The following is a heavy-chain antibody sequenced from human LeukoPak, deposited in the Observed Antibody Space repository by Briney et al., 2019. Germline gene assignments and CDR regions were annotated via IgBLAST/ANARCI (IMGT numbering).Heavy chain of an antibody. CDR2: IYTTGKT. CDR3: ARHGYTAGHYFLDF. Sequence: PSETLSLTCTVTSGSINSYYWGWVRQPAGRGLEWIGRIYTTGKTDYNPSLKSRLTMSVDTSKRQFSLNLTSVTAADTAIYFCARHGYTAGHYFLDFWSQGKLLTVSS. J-gene: IGHJ4*02. V-gene: IGHV4-4*07. D-gene: IGHD3-16*01. CDR1: SGSINSYY.